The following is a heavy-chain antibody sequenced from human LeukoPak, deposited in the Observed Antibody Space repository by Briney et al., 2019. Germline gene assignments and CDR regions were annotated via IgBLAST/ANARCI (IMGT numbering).Heavy chain of an antibody. D-gene: IGHD5-24*01. CDR3: ARGLDGYNWVFDY. J-gene: IGHJ4*02. Sequence: PSETLSLTCTVSGDSISSYYWSWIRQPPGKGLEWIGIMYYSGSTNYNPSLKSRVTTSVDTSKNQFSLKLTSVTAADTAVYYCARGLDGYNWVFDYWGQGTLVTVSS. CDR1: GDSISSYY. CDR2: MYYSGST. V-gene: IGHV4-59*01.